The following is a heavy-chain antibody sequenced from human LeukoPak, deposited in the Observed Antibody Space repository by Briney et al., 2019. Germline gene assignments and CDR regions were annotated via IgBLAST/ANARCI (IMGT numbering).Heavy chain of an antibody. J-gene: IGHJ4*02. D-gene: IGHD6-13*01. CDR1: GYTFTSYG. V-gene: IGHV1-18*01. Sequence: ASVKVSCKASGYTFTSYGISWVRQAPGQGLEWMGWISAYNGNTNYAQKLQGRVTMTTDTSTSTAYMELRSLRSDDTAVYYCARVYSSSWYWGTYYFDYWGQGTLVTVPS. CDR2: ISAYNGNT. CDR3: ARVYSSSWYWGTYYFDY.